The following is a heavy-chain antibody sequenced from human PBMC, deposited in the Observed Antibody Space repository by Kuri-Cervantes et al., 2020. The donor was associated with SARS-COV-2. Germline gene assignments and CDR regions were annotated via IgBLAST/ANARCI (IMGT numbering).Heavy chain of an antibody. CDR3: ARAYQYLGWWFDP. V-gene: IGHV1-2*02. D-gene: IGHD3-9*01. CDR1: GYTFTGYY. CDR2: INPNSGGT. Sequence: ASVKVSCKASGYTFTGYYMHWVRQAPGQGLEWMGWINPNSGGTNYAQKFQGRVTMTTDTSTSTAYMELRSLRSDDTAVYYCARAYQYLGWWFDPRGQGTLVTVSS. J-gene: IGHJ5*02.